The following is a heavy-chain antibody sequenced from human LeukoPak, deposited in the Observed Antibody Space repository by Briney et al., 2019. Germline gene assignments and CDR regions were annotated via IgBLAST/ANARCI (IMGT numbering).Heavy chain of an antibody. CDR1: GFTFSTYE. CDR3: ARDGDLTPAVPFDY. Sequence: GGSLRLSCAASGFTFSTYEMNWVRQAPGKGLEWVSYISSSGGTIYYADSVKGRFTISRDNAKNSLYLQMDSLRAEDTAVYYCARDGDLTPAVPFDYWGQGTLVTVSS. D-gene: IGHD6-25*01. V-gene: IGHV3-48*03. CDR2: ISSSGGTI. J-gene: IGHJ4*02.